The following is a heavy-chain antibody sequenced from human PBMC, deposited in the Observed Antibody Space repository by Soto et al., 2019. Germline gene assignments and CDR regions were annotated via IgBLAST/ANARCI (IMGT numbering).Heavy chain of an antibody. D-gene: IGHD4-17*01. CDR3: AHPRGYGVFDAVDI. J-gene: IGHJ3*02. CDR1: GFIFSTYA. Sequence: GGSLRLSCAASGFIFSTYAMNWVRQAPGEGLEWVSAISSSGGTTFYAESVRGRFTISRDNSVNTLYLQMSSLRTEDTAIYYCAHPRGYGVFDAVDIWGQGTMVTVSS. V-gene: IGHV3-23*01. CDR2: ISSSGGTT.